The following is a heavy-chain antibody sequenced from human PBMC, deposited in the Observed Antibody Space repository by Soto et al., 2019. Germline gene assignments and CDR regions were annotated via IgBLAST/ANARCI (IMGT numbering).Heavy chain of an antibody. CDR3: ALSHTVTTDY. Sequence: EVQLVESGGGLVQPGGSLRLSCAASGLTFSSYWMHWVRQAPGKGLVWVSRINSDGSSTRYAHSVKGSFTISRDNAKNTLYLQMNSLGAADTAVYYCALSHTVTTDYWGQGTLVTVSS. CDR2: INSDGSST. J-gene: IGHJ4*02. CDR1: GLTFSSYW. V-gene: IGHV3-74*01. D-gene: IGHD4-17*01.